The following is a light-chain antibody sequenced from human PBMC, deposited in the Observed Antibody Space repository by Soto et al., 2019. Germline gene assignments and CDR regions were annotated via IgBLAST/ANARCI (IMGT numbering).Light chain of an antibody. J-gene: IGLJ2*01. CDR2: DVS. CDR3: SSYAGSSTFVV. V-gene: IGLV2-8*01. Sequence: QSALTRPPSASGSPGQSVTISCTGTSSDVGGYDFVSWYQQHPGKAPQLMIYDVSQRPSGVPDRFSGSKSGNTASLTVSGLQTEDEADYYCSSYAGSSTFVVFGGGTKLTVL. CDR1: SSDVGGYDF.